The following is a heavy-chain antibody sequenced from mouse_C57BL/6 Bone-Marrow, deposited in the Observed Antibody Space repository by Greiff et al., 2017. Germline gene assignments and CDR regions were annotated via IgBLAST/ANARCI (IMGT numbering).Heavy chain of an antibody. D-gene: IGHD1-1*01. V-gene: IGHV1-69*01. Sequence: QVQLQQPGAELVMPGASVKLSCKASGYTFTSYWMHWVKQRPGQGLEWIGEIDPSDSYTNYNQKFKGKSTLTVDKSSSTAYMQLSSLTSEDSAVYYCARCGNYGSSYGYFDVWGTGTTVTVSS. CDR1: GYTFTSYW. CDR2: IDPSDSYT. J-gene: IGHJ1*03. CDR3: ARCGNYGSSYGYFDV.